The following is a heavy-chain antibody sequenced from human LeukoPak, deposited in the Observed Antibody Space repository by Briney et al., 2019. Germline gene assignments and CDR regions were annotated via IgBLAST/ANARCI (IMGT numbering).Heavy chain of an antibody. CDR1: GYTFTSYD. J-gene: IGHJ3*02. V-gene: IGHV1-8*02. Sequence: ASVKISCKAPGYTFTSYDINWVRQATGQGLEWMGWMNPNSGNTGYAQKFQGSVTMTRNTSTATAYMELSSLKSEDTAVYYCARVNTYYYGSGVSRAFHMWGQGTMVTVSS. CDR2: MNPNSGNT. CDR3: ARVNTYYYGSGVSRAFHM. D-gene: IGHD3-10*01.